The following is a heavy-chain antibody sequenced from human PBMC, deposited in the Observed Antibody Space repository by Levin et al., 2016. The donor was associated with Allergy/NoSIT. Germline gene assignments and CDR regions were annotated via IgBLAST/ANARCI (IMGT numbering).Heavy chain of an antibody. Sequence: GESLKISCAASGFTFSSYSMNWVRQAPGKGLEWVSSISSSSSYIYYADSVKGRFTISRDNAKNSLYLQMNSLRAEDTAVYYCARGRWLMVRGVMSYWGQGTLVTVSS. V-gene: IGHV3-21*01. CDR2: ISSSSSYI. D-gene: IGHD3-10*01. CDR1: GFTFSSYS. J-gene: IGHJ4*02. CDR3: ARGRWLMVRGVMSY.